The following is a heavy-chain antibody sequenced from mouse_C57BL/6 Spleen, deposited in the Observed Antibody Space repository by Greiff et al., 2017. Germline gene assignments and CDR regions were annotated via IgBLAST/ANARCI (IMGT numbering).Heavy chain of an antibody. V-gene: IGHV1-52*01. J-gene: IGHJ4*01. CDR2: IDPSDSET. D-gene: IGHD5-1*01. CDR3: ARTYRCSDAMDY. Sequence: VQLQQPGAELVRPGSSVKLSCKASGYTFTSYWMHWVKQRPIPGLEWIGNIDPSDSETHYNQKFKDKATLTVDKSSSTAYMQLSSLTSEDSAVYYGARTYRCSDAMDYWGPGTSVTVSS. CDR1: GYTFTSYW.